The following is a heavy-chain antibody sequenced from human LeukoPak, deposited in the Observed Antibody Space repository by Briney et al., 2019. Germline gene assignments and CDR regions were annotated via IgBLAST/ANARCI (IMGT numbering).Heavy chain of an antibody. J-gene: IGHJ6*04. Sequence: GGSLRLSCAASGFTFSSYSMNWVRQAPGKGLEWVSSISSSSSYIYYADSVKGRFTISRDNAKNSLYLQRNSLRAEDTTVYYCARDRSSSWYPGVWGKGTTVSVSS. CDR2: ISSSSSYI. V-gene: IGHV3-21*01. CDR1: GFTFSSYS. D-gene: IGHD6-13*01. CDR3: ARDRSSSWYPGV.